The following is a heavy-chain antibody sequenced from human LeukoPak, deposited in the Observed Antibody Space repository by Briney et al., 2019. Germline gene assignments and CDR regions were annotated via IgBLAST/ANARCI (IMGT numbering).Heavy chain of an antibody. D-gene: IGHD2-15*01. CDR1: GFTFDDYA. J-gene: IGHJ4*02. Sequence: GGSLRLSCAASGFTFDDYAMHWVRQTPGKGLEWVSLISGDGGSTYYADSVKGRFTISRDNSKNSLYLQMNSLRPEDTALYYCAKDYCSGGSCYRDYWGQGTLVTVSS. V-gene: IGHV3-43*02. CDR2: ISGDGGST. CDR3: AKDYCSGGSCYRDY.